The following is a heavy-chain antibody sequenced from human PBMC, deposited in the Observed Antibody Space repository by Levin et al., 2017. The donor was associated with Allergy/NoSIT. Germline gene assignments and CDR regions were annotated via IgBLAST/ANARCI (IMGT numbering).Heavy chain of an antibody. V-gene: IGHV3-23*01. CDR1: GFTFSSYA. Sequence: HSGGSLRLSCAASGFTFSSYAMSWVRQAPGKGLEWVSAISGSGGSTYYADSVKGRFTISRDNSKNTLYLQMNSLRAEDTAVYYCAMKAFRVGTLYYYYYGMDGWGQGTTVTVSS. CDR3: AMKAFRVGTLYYYYYGMDG. D-gene: IGHD3-3*01. CDR2: ISGSGGST. J-gene: IGHJ6*02.